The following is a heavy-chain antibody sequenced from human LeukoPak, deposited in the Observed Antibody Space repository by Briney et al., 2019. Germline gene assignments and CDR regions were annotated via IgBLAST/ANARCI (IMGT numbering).Heavy chain of an antibody. CDR1: GFTVSSNY. CDR3: ARSGKGYAGYFDY. D-gene: IGHD2-15*01. J-gene: IGHJ4*02. Sequence: GGSLRLSCAASGFTVSSNYMSWVRQAPGKGLEWVSVIYSGGSTYYADSVKGRFTISRDNSKNTLYLQMNSLRAEDTAVYYCARSGKGYAGYFDYWGQETLVTVSS. CDR2: IYSGGST. V-gene: IGHV3-53*01.